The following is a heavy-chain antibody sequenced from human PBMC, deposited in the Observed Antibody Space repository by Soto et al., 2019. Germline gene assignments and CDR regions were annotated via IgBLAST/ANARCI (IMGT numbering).Heavy chain of an antibody. CDR3: ARQPLYCSGGSCYPFYYYYYMDV. Sequence: QLQLQESGPGLVKPSETLSLTCTVSGGSISSSSYYWGWIRQPPGKGLEWIGSIYYSGSTYYTPSLKSRVTTAVDTSKNQFSLKLSSVTAADTAVYYCARQPLYCSGGSCYPFYYYYYMDVWGKGTTVTVSS. CDR1: GGSISSSSYY. CDR2: IYYSGST. D-gene: IGHD2-15*01. J-gene: IGHJ6*03. V-gene: IGHV4-39*01.